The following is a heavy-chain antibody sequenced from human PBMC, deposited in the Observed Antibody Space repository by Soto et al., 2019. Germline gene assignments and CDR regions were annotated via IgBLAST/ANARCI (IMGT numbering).Heavy chain of an antibody. J-gene: IGHJ6*02. CDR1: GYSFAGYW. D-gene: IGHD2-2*01. CDR3: ASSPIVVVPAAKGGAGYGMDV. CDR2: IDPSDSQT. Sequence: GESLKISCKGSGYSFAGYWITWVRQKPGKGLEWMGRIDPSDSQTYYSPSFRGHVTISVTKSITTVFLQWSSLRASDTAMYYCASSPIVVVPAAKGGAGYGMDVWGQGTTVTVSS. V-gene: IGHV5-10-1*01.